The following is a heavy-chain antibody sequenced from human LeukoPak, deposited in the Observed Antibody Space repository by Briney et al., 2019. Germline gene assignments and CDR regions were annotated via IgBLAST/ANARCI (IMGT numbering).Heavy chain of an antibody. D-gene: IGHD2-2*01. CDR3: ARFGSRTRFYRPACAFDI. V-gene: IGHV1-69*01. CDR1: GGTFSSYA. J-gene: IGHJ3*02. CDR2: IIPIFGTA. Sequence: SVKVSCKASGGTFSSYAISWVRQAPGQGLEWMGGIIPIFGTANYAQKFQGRVTITADESTSTAYMELSSLRCEDTAVYYCARFGSRTRFYRPACAFDIWGEGTMVTVSS.